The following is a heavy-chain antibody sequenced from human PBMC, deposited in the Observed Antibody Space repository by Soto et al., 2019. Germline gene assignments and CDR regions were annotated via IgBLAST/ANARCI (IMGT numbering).Heavy chain of an antibody. CDR1: GFTFSSYA. D-gene: IGHD5-12*01. J-gene: IGHJ4*02. Sequence: QVQLVESGGGVVQPGRSLRLSCAASGFTFSSYAMHWVRQAPGKGLEWVAVISYDGSNKYYADSVKGRFTISRDNSKNTLYLQMNSLRAEDTAVYYCARDLEGGYVARGDYWGQGTLVTVSS. V-gene: IGHV3-30-3*01. CDR3: ARDLEGGYVARGDY. CDR2: ISYDGSNK.